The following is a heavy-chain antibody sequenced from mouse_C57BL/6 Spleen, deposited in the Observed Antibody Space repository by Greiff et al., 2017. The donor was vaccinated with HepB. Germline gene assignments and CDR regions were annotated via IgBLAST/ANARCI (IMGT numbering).Heavy chain of an antibody. J-gene: IGHJ3*01. Sequence: EVQVVESGPGLVKPSQSLSLTCSVTGYSITSGYYWNWIRQFPGNKLEWMGYISYDGSNNYNPSLKNRISITRDTSKNQFFLKLNSVTTEDTATYYCARGYYGSSYAFAYWGQGTLVTVSA. V-gene: IGHV3-6*01. CDR2: ISYDGSN. D-gene: IGHD1-1*01. CDR1: GYSITSGYY. CDR3: ARGYYGSSYAFAY.